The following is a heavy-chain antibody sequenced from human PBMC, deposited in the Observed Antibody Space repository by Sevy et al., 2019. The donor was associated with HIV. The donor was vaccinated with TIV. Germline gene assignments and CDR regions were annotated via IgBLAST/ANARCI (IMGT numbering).Heavy chain of an antibody. CDR3: AGGDTTMITDLDY. CDR2: VTSDGTT. V-gene: IGHV3-23*01. CDR1: GLTLTTTG. D-gene: IGHD3-16*01. J-gene: IGHJ4*02. Sequence: RGGSLRLSCAASGLTLTTTGMSWVRQAPGKGLEWVAGVTSDGTTYYADSVRDRFTVSRDNSKNTLYLQLNSLRADDTAVFYCAGGDTTMITDLDYWGQGTLVTVSS.